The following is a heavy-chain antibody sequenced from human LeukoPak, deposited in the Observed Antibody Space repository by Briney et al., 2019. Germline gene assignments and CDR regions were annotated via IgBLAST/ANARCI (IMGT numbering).Heavy chain of an antibody. J-gene: IGHJ3*02. CDR2: ISNSSSYI. D-gene: IGHD3-10*01. V-gene: IGHV3-21*01. CDR1: GFTFSSYS. CDR3: ALTRGMDVYYYGSGSYSTDAFDI. Sequence: PGGSLRLSCAASGFTFSSYSMNWVRQAPGKGLEWVSSISNSSSYIYYADSVKGRFTISRDNAKNSLYLQMNSLRAEDTAVYYCALTRGMDVYYYGSGSYSTDAFDIWGQGTMVTVSS.